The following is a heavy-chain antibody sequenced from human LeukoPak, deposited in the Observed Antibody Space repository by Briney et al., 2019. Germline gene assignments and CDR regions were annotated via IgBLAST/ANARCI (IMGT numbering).Heavy chain of an antibody. Sequence: SETLSLTCTVSGYSISSGYYWGWIRQPPGKGLEWIGSIYHSGGTYYNPSLKSRVTISVDTSKNQFSLKLSSVTAADTAVYYCARDSSGYYIDWGQGTLVTVSS. J-gene: IGHJ4*01. CDR2: IYHSGGT. D-gene: IGHD3-22*01. V-gene: IGHV4-38-2*02. CDR3: ARDSSGYYID. CDR1: GYSISSGYY.